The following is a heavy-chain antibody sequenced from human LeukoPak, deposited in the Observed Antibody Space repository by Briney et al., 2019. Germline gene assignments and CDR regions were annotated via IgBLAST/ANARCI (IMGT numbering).Heavy chain of an antibody. CDR1: GFTFSDYS. J-gene: IGHJ4*02. V-gene: IGHV3-11*01. Sequence: GGSLRLSCAASGFTFSDYSMSWMRQAPGKGLEGVSYSSSSGSTIFYADSVKGRFTISRDNAKNSLSLQMNSLRAEDTAVYYCARDGEFGNAYRNGYSGFGYWGQGTLVTVSS. CDR3: ARDGEFGNAYRNGYSGFGY. D-gene: IGHD5-18*01. CDR2: SSSSGSTI.